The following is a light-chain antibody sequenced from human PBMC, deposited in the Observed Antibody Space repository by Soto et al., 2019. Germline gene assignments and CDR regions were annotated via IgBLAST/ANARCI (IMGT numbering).Light chain of an antibody. CDR3: SSYRSSSTLVV. J-gene: IGLJ2*01. CDR2: EVN. V-gene: IGLV2-14*01. CDR1: SSDVGGYDL. Sequence: QSALTQPASVSGSPGQSITISCTGTSSDVGGYDLVSWYQQHPGKAPKLMIYEVNNRPSGVSNRFSGSKSGNTASLTISGLQAEDEADYHCSSYRSSSTLVVFGGGTKLTVL.